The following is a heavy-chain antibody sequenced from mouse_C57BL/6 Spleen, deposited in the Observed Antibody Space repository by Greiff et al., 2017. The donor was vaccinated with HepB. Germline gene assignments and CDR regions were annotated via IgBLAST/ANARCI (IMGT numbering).Heavy chain of an antibody. D-gene: IGHD2-12*01. CDR2: INPYNGGT. J-gene: IGHJ3*01. V-gene: IGHV1-19*01. CDR1: GYTFTDYY. CDR3: ARSHDGDWFAY. Sequence: SGPVLVKPGASVKMSCKASGYTFTDYYMNWVKQSHGKSLEWIGVINPYNGGTSYNQKFKGKATLTVDKSSSTAYMELNSLTSEDSAVYYCARSHDGDWFAYWGQGTLVTVSA.